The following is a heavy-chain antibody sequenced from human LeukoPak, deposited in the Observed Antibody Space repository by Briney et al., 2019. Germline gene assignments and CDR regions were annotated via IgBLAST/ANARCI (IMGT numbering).Heavy chain of an antibody. CDR3: ARHHYGDYDWFDP. CDR2: INPNSGGT. V-gene: IGHV1-2*06. CDR1: GYTFTGYH. D-gene: IGHD4-17*01. J-gene: IGHJ5*02. Sequence: ASVKVSCKASGYTFTGYHMHWVRHAPGQGLEWMGRINPNSGGTNYAQKFQGRVTMTRDTSISTAYMELSRLRSDDTAVYYSARHHYGDYDWFDPWGQGTLVTVSS.